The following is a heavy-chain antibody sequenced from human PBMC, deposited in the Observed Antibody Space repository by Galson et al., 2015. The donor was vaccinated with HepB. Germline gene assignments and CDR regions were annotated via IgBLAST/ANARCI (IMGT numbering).Heavy chain of an antibody. V-gene: IGHV3-23*01. J-gene: IGHJ5*02. D-gene: IGHD5/OR15-5a*01. CDR1: GITFSTPG. Sequence: SLRLSCAASGITFSTPGMSWVRQAPGKGLEWVSGISGSGATTYYADSVKGRLTISRDNSKKTLYLQMNSLRPDDTAVYYCAKGLNRFDPWGQGTLVTVST. CDR2: ISGSGATT. CDR3: AKGLNRFDP.